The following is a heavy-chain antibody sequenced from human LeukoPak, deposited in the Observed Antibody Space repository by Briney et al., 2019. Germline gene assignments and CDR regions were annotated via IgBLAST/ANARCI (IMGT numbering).Heavy chain of an antibody. CDR3: ASATTYCGADCYPLDAFDI. CDR1: GYTFTGYY. V-gene: IGHV1-2*02. Sequence: ASVKVSCKASGYTFTGYYMHWVHQAPGQGLEWMGWINPNSGGTNYAQKFLGRITMTRDTSITTAYMELSRLRSDDTAVYYCASATTYCGADCYPLDAFDIWGQGTMVTVSS. J-gene: IGHJ3*02. CDR2: INPNSGGT. D-gene: IGHD2-21*02.